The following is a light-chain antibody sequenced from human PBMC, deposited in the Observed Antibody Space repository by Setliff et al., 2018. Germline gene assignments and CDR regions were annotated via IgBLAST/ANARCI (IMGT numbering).Light chain of an antibody. CDR3: QQYYSTPWT. V-gene: IGKV4-1*01. J-gene: IGKJ1*01. CDR2: WAS. CDR1: QNVLYNSNNKNY. Sequence: DIVMTQSPDSLAVSLGERATINCRSSQNVLYNSNNKNYLAWYQQKPGQSPKLLLYWASTRQSGVPDRFSGSGSGTDFTLTISSLQAEDVAVYYCQQYYSTPWTFGQGTKVDIK.